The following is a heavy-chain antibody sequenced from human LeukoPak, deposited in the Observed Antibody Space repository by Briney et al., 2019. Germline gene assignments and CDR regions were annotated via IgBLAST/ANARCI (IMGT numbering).Heavy chain of an antibody. CDR2: ISGGGNST. CDR1: GFTFSTYA. J-gene: IGHJ4*02. D-gene: IGHD6-13*01. CDR3: AKVAAGRWFFDY. V-gene: IGHV3-23*01. Sequence: PGGSLRLSCAASGFTFSTYAMGWVRQAPGKGLEWVSGISGGGNSTYYADSVKGRFTISRDNSKNTLYLQMNSLRAEDTAVYYCAKVAAGRWFFDYWGQGTLVTVSS.